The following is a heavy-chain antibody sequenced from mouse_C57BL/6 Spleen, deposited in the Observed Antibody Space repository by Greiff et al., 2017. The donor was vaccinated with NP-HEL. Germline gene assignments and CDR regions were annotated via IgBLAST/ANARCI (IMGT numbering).Heavy chain of an antibody. Sequence: VQLQQPGAELVKPGASVQMSCKASGYTFTSYWITWVKQRPGQGLEWLGDIYPGSGSTNYNEKFKSKATLTVDTSSSTAYMQLSSRTSEDSAVYYCARTLFITTVVADYWGQGTTLTVSS. V-gene: IGHV1-55*01. CDR1: GYTFTSYW. J-gene: IGHJ2*01. CDR2: IYPGSGST. D-gene: IGHD1-1*01. CDR3: ARTLFITTVVADY.